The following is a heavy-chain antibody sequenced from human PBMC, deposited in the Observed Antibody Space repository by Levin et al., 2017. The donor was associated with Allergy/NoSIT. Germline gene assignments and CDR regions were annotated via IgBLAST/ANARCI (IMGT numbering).Heavy chain of an antibody. D-gene: IGHD5-18*01. CDR2: INSDGSST. Sequence: PGESLKISCGASGFTFSSYWMHWVRQSPGKGLVWVSRINSDGSSTNYADSVKGRFTISRDNAKNTLYLQMNSLRAEDTAVYYCARGWTGMAEPPSYWGQGTLVTVSS. V-gene: IGHV3-74*01. J-gene: IGHJ4*02. CDR1: GFTFSSYW. CDR3: ARGWTGMAEPPSY.